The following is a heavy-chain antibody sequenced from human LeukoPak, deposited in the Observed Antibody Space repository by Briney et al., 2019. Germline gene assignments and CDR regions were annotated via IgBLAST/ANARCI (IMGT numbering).Heavy chain of an antibody. V-gene: IGHV3-66*02. CDR3: ATRDYYDSSGYSDAFDI. Sequence: PGGSLRLSCAASGFTVSSNYMSWVRQAPGKGLEWVSVIYSGGSTYCADSVKGRFTISRDNSKNTLYLQMNSLRAEDTAVYYCATRDYYDSSGYSDAFDIWGQGTMVTVSS. J-gene: IGHJ3*02. CDR1: GFTVSSNY. CDR2: IYSGGST. D-gene: IGHD3-22*01.